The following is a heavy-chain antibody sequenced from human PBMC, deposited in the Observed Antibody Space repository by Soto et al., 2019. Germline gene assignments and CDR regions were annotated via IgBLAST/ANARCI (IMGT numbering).Heavy chain of an antibody. CDR3: ARERGGSITIFGVVISPPDY. Sequence: GGPLRLSCAASGFTFSSYWMSWVRQAPGKGLEWVANIKQDGSEKYVDFVKGRFTISRDNAKNSLYLQMNSLRAEDTAVYYCARERGGSITIFGVVISPPDYWGQGTLVTVSS. CDR2: IKQDGSEK. V-gene: IGHV3-7*01. D-gene: IGHD3-3*01. CDR1: GFTFSSYW. J-gene: IGHJ4*02.